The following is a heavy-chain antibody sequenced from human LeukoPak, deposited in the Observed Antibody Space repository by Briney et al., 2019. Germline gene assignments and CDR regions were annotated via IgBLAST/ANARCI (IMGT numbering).Heavy chain of an antibody. V-gene: IGHV3-23*01. D-gene: IGHD5-18*01. CDR1: RFTFNNYA. Sequence: PGGSLRLSCAASRFTFNNYAMNWVRQAPGKGLEWVSGISGSGGTTYYADSVKGRFTISRDNSKNTLYLQMNSLRADDTAVYYCAKEEVDTAMVRLFDYWGQGTLVTVSS. J-gene: IGHJ4*02. CDR3: AKEEVDTAMVRLFDY. CDR2: ISGSGGTT.